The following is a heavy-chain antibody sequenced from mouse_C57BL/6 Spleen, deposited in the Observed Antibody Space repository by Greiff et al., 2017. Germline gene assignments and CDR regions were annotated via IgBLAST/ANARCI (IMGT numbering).Heavy chain of an antibody. V-gene: IGHV1-74*01. CDR3: AIEGLRPYYYAMDY. D-gene: IGHD2-2*01. CDR1: GYTFTSYW. J-gene: IGHJ4*01. Sequence: QVQLKQPGAELVKPGASVKVSCKASGYTFTSYWMHWVKQRPGQGLEWIGRIHPSDSDTNYNQKFKGKATLTVDKSSSTAYMQLSSLTSEDSAVYYCAIEGLRPYYYAMDYWGQGTSVTVSS. CDR2: IHPSDSDT.